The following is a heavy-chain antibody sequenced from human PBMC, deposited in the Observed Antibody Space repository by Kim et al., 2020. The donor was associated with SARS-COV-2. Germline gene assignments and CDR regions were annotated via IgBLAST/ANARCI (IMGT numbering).Heavy chain of an antibody. V-gene: IGHV1-18*01. D-gene: IGHD3-10*01. CDR3: ARSRKVLLWFGELGY. CDR2: ISAYNGNT. J-gene: IGHJ4*02. Sequence: ASVKVSCKASGYTFTSYGISWVRQAPGQGLEWMGWISAYNGNTNYAQKLQGRVTMTTDTSTSTAYMELRSLRSDDTAVYYCARSRKVLLWFGELGYWGQGTLVTVSS. CDR1: GYTFTSYG.